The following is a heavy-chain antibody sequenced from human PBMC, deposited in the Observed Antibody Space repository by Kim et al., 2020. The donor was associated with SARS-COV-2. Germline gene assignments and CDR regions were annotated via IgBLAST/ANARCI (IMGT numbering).Heavy chain of an antibody. CDR2: IYYTGST. V-gene: IGHV4-59*01. D-gene: IGHD2-15*01. CDR1: GGSISSYY. J-gene: IGHJ4*02. Sequence: SETLSLTCILSGGSISSYYWNWIRQPPGKGLEWIGFIYYTGSTNYNTNYKPSFKSRVTISLETSKNQFSLKLSSVTAADTAVYYCARGPCSGGNCYYFDYWAPGTLVTVSS. CDR3: ARGPCSGGNCYYFDY.